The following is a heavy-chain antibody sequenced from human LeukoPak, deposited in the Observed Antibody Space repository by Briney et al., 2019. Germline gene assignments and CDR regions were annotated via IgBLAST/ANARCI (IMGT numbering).Heavy chain of an antibody. CDR1: GGSFSGYY. J-gene: IGHJ5*02. D-gene: IGHD1-26*01. CDR2: INHSGST. V-gene: IGHV4-34*01. Sequence: SETLSLTFAVYGGSFSGYYWSWIRQPPGKGLEWIGEINHSGSTNYNPSLKSRVTISVDTSKNQFSLKLSSVTAADTAVYYCARGSNLLGATRNWFDPWGQGTLVTVSS. CDR3: ARGSNLLGATRNWFDP.